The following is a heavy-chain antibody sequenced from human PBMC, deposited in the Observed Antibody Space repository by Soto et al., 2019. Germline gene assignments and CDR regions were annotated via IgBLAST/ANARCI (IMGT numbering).Heavy chain of an antibody. CDR2: VYDLDGT. J-gene: IGHJ3*02. V-gene: IGHV3-53*01. CDR3: ATWHLRVHAYDI. Sequence: DVHLVESGGGLIQPGGSLRLSCVASGLTVSGKKYMAWVRQAPGKGLELVSGVYDLDGTYYADSVWGRFTTPIGSSSTTVYLQIRDLRPEDTALYFCATWHLRVHAYDIWGQGTMVTVSS. D-gene: IGHD2-2*01. CDR1: GLTVSGKKY.